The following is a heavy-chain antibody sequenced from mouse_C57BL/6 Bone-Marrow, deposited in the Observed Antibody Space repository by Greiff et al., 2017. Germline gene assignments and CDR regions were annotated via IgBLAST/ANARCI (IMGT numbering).Heavy chain of an antibody. Sequence: QVQLQQSGAELVRPGTSVKVSCKASGYAFTNYLIEWVKQRPGQGLEWIGVINPGSGGTTYNEKFTGKATLTADQSSSSAYMQLSSLTSEDSAVYFCAISKIWDSWFAYWGQGTLVTVSA. CDR1: GYAFTNYL. V-gene: IGHV1-54*01. J-gene: IGHJ3*01. CDR2: INPGSGGT. CDR3: AISKIWDSWFAY. D-gene: IGHD4-1*01.